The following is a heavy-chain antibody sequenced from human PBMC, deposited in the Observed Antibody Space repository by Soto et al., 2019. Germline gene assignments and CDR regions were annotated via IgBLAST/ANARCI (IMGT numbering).Heavy chain of an antibody. CDR2: IWYDGSNK. D-gene: IGHD7-27*01. CDR1: GFTFSSYG. V-gene: IGHV3-33*01. CDR3: AREGHANWGSGGDDFDI. Sequence: GGSLRLSCAASGFTFSSYGMHWVRQAPGKGLEWVAVIWYDGSNKYYADSVKGRFTISRDKSKNTLYLQMNSLRAEDTAVYYGAREGHANWGSGGDDFDIWGQGTMVTVSS. J-gene: IGHJ3*02.